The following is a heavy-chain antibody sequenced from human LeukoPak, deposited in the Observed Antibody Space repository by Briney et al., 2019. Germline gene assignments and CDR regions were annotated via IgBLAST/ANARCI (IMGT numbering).Heavy chain of an antibody. Sequence: TGGSLRLSCAASGFTFSGYGMHWVRKPPGRGLEWVAIIWHDGTDKYYADSVKGRFTISRDNSRNTLYLQMSSLRVEDTAVYYCARDFSSGWVDYWGQGTLVTVSS. D-gene: IGHD6-19*01. CDR3: ARDFSSGWVDY. CDR2: IWHDGTDK. CDR1: GFTFSGYG. J-gene: IGHJ4*02. V-gene: IGHV3-33*01.